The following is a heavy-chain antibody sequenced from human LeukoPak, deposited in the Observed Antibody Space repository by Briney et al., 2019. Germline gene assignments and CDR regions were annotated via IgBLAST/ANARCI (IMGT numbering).Heavy chain of an antibody. V-gene: IGHV4-34*01. Sequence: SETLSLTCAVYGGSFSGYYWSWIRQPPGKGLEWIGEINHSGSTNYNPSLTSRVTISVDTYKNQFSLKLSSVTAADTAVYYCARGKWEVRFDNWGQGTLVTVSS. CDR1: GGSFSGYY. CDR2: INHSGST. CDR3: ARGKWEVRFDN. D-gene: IGHD1-26*01. J-gene: IGHJ4*02.